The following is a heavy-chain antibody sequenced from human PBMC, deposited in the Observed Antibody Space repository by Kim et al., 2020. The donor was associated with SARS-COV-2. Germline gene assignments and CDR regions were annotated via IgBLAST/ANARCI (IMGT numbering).Heavy chain of an antibody. CDR2: IIPILGIA. CDR1: GDTFSSYA. CDR3: ARDRFSIAAAGNWFDP. J-gene: IGHJ5*02. V-gene: IGHV1-69*04. D-gene: IGHD6-13*01. Sequence: SVKVSCKASGDTFSSYALNWVRQAPGQGLEWMGRIIPILGIANYAQKFQGRVTITADKSTSTAYMELSSLRSEDTAVYYCARDRFSIAAAGNWFDPWGQ.